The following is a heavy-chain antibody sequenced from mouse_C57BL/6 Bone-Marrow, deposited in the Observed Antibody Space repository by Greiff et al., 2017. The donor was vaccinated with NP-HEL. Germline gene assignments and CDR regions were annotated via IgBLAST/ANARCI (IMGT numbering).Heavy chain of an antibody. CDR2: INPNYGTT. J-gene: IGHJ1*03. V-gene: IGHV1-39*01. Sequence: EVKLQESGPELVKPGASVKISCKASGYSFTDYNMNWVKQSNGKSLEWIGVINPNYGTTSYNQKFKGKATLTVDQSSSTAYMQLNSLTSEDSAVYYCAKNFYGRGYFDVWGTGTTVTVSS. CDR1: GYSFTDYN. CDR3: AKNFYGRGYFDV. D-gene: IGHD1-2*01.